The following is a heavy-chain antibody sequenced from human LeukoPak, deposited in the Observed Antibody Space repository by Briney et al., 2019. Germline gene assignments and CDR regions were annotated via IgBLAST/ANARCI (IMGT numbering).Heavy chain of an antibody. CDR3: ARDRRIPSD. D-gene: IGHD2/OR15-2a*01. V-gene: IGHV3-66*02. J-gene: IGHJ4*02. Sequence: GGSLRLSRAASGLTFTNYTMNWVRQAPGKGLEWVSVIYSGGSTYYADSVKGRFTISRDNSKNTLYLQMNSLSAEDTAVYYCARDRRIPSDWGQGTLVTVSS. CDR2: IYSGGST. CDR1: GLTFTNYT.